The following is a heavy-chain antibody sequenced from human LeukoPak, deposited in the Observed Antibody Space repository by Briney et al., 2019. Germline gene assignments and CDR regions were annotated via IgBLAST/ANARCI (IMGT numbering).Heavy chain of an antibody. CDR1: GFTVSSNS. CDR2: ISGSGGST. Sequence: PGGSLRLSCTVSGFTVSSNSMSWVRQAPGKGLEWVSAISGSGGSTYYADSVKGRFTISRDNSKNTLYLQMNSLRAEDTAVYYCAKLDQLRFLEWLFNAFDIWGQGTMVTVSS. V-gene: IGHV3-23*01. J-gene: IGHJ3*02. CDR3: AKLDQLRFLEWLFNAFDI. D-gene: IGHD3-3*01.